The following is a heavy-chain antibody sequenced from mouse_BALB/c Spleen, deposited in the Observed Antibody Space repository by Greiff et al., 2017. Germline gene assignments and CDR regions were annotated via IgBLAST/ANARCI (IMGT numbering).Heavy chain of an antibody. CDR3: ASSYYGSYYAMDY. J-gene: IGHJ4*01. CDR1: GFTFTSFG. CDR2: ICSGGSSI. V-gene: IGHV5-17*02. Sequence: EVQLLESGAGLVRPGASRKLSCAASGFTFTSFGMHWVRQGPGKGLEWVAYICSGGSSIYYADTVKGRFTIARDNPKNTLFLQMTSLRSEDTAMYDCASSYYGSYYAMDYWGQGTSVTVSS. D-gene: IGHD2-10*01.